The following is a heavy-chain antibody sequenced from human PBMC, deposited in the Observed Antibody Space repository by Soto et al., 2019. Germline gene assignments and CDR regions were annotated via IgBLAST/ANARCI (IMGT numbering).Heavy chain of an antibody. V-gene: IGHV4-59*08. D-gene: IGHD1-26*01. CDR3: ARARVGASSFDY. CDR1: GGSISSYY. Sequence: SETLSLTCTVSGGSISSYYWSWIRQPPGKGLEWIGYIYYSGSTNYNPSLKSRVTISVDTSKNQFSLKLRSVTAADTAVYYCARARVGASSFDYWGQGTLVTVSS. J-gene: IGHJ4*02. CDR2: IYYSGST.